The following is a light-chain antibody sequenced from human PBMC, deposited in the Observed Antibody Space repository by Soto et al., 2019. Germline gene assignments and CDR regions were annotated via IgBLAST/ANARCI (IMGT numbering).Light chain of an antibody. Sequence: ERVMTQSPATLSVSPGERATLSCRASQSVGSNLAWYQQKPGQAPRLLIFGASSRATGVPARFSGSGSGTDFSLTISSLEPEDFAVYYCQQRSHWPRTFGQGTKVDI. CDR3: QQRSHWPRT. CDR1: QSVGSN. CDR2: GAS. J-gene: IGKJ1*01. V-gene: IGKV3-15*01.